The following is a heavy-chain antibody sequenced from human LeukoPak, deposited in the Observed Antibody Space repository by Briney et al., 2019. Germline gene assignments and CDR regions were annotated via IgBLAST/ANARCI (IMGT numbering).Heavy chain of an antibody. CDR3: VSTMVRGVTVDY. V-gene: IGHV3-66*02. Sequence: GGSLRLSCAASGFTVSSNYMSWVRQAPGKGLEWVSVIYSGGSTYYADSVKGRFTISRDNSKNTLYLQMNSLRAEDTAVYYCVSTMVRGVTVDYWGQGTLVTVSS. D-gene: IGHD3-10*01. CDR2: IYSGGST. J-gene: IGHJ4*02. CDR1: GFTVSSNY.